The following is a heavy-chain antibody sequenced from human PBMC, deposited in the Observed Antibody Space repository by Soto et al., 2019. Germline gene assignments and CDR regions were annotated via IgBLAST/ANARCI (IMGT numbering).Heavy chain of an antibody. CDR3: ARETYYYDSSGYLFDY. V-gene: IGHV1-18*04. J-gene: IGHJ4*02. Sequence: ASVKVSCKASGYTFTSYGISWVRQAPGQGLEWMGWISAYNGNTNYAQKLQGRVTMTTDTSTSTAYMELSSLRSEDTAVYYCARETYYYDSSGYLFDYWGQGTLVTVSS. CDR2: ISAYNGNT. CDR1: GYTFTSYG. D-gene: IGHD3-22*01.